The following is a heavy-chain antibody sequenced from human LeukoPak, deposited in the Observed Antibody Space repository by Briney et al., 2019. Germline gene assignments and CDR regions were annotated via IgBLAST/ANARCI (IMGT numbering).Heavy chain of an antibody. V-gene: IGHV3-33*01. CDR2: IWYDGSNK. CDR3: ARDRLWLVEQPAGNYKEPFDY. D-gene: IGHD4-11*01. Sequence: SGGSLRLSCVASGFTFNSYGIHWVRQTPGKGLEWVAVIWYDGSNKYYADSVKGRFTISRDNSKNTLYLQMNSLRAEDTAVYYCARDRLWLVEQPAGNYKEPFDYWGQGTLVTVSS. CDR1: GFTFNSYG. J-gene: IGHJ4*02.